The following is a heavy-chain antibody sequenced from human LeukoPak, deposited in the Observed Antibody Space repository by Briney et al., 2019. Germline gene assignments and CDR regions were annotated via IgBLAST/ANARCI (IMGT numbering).Heavy chain of an antibody. V-gene: IGHV1-69*05. CDR2: IIPIFGTA. J-gene: IGHJ4*02. CDR3: ARGELGTSCLTD. CDR1: GGTFSSYA. D-gene: IGHD2-2*01. Sequence: SVEVSCKASGGTFSSYANSWVRQAPGQGLEWMGGIIPIFGTANYAQKFQGRVTITTDESTSTAYMELSSLRSEDTAVYYCARGELGTSCLTDWGQGTLVTVSS.